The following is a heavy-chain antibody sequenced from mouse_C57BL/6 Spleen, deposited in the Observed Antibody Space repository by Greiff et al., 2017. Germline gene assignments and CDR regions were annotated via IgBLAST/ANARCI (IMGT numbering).Heavy chain of an antibody. CDR1: GFSLTSYG. D-gene: IGHD2-3*01. V-gene: IGHV2-2*01. Sequence: QVQLQSGPGLVQPSQSLSITCTVSGFSLTSYGVHWVRQSPGKGLEWLGVIWSGGSTDYNAAFISRLSISKDNSKSQVFFKRNSLQADDTAIYYCARTFDGYADWYFDVWGTGTTVTVSS. J-gene: IGHJ1*03. CDR3: ARTFDGYADWYFDV. CDR2: IWSGGST.